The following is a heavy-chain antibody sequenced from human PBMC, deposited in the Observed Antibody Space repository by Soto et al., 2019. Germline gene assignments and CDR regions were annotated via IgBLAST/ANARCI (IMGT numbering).Heavy chain of an antibody. CDR3: ARDRPPMATMGQKTSKEERILDY. V-gene: IGHV3-66*01. J-gene: IGHJ4*02. CDR1: GFTVSSNY. CDR2: IYSGGST. Sequence: GGSLRLSCAASGFTVSSNYMSWVRQAPGKGLEWVSVIYSGGSTYYADSVKGRFTISRDNSKNTLYLQMNSLRAEDTAVYYCARDRPPMATMGQKTSKEERILDYWGQGTLVTVSS. D-gene: IGHD5-12*01.